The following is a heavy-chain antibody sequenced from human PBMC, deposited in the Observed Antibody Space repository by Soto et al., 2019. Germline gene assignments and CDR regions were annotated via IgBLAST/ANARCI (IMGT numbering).Heavy chain of an antibody. V-gene: IGHV1-2*04. CDR3: ARFQRGYSYANYYYYGMDV. CDR1: GYTFTGYY. D-gene: IGHD5-18*01. Sequence: QVQLVQSGAEVKKPGASVKVSFKASGYTFTGYYMHWVRQAPGQGLEWMGWSNPNSGGTNYAQKFQGWVTMTRDTSSSTAYMELSRLRSDDTAVYYCARFQRGYSYANYYYYGMDVWGQGTTVTVSS. J-gene: IGHJ6*02. CDR2: SNPNSGGT.